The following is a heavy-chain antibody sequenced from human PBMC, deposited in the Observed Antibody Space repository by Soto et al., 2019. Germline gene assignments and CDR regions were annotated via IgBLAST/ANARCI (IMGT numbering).Heavy chain of an antibody. Sequence: SETLSLTCTVSGGSVSSESHYWSWIRQTPGKGLEWIGYIYYTGSTNYNPSLKGRVTMSVDRSKNQFSLKLSSVTAADTAVYYCARAPVYDSSGYYYYYGMDVWGQGTTVTVSS. CDR2: IYYTGST. D-gene: IGHD3-22*01. CDR3: ARAPVYDSSGYYYYYGMDV. CDR1: GGSVSSESHY. V-gene: IGHV4-61*01. J-gene: IGHJ6*02.